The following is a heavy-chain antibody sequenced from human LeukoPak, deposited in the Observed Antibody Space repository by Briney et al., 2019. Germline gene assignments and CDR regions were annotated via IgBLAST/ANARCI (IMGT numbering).Heavy chain of an antibody. V-gene: IGHV1-58*01. Sequence: SVKVSCKASGFTFSTSAVQWVRQARGQRLEWVGWIIVGSGAANYAQSLQGRVTITRDMSTSTAYMELSSLRSEDTAVYYCARGPVVVAATGWYNWFDPWGQGTLVTVSS. CDR1: GFTFSTSA. CDR3: ARGPVVVAATGWYNWFDP. J-gene: IGHJ5*02. CDR2: IIVGSGAA. D-gene: IGHD2-15*01.